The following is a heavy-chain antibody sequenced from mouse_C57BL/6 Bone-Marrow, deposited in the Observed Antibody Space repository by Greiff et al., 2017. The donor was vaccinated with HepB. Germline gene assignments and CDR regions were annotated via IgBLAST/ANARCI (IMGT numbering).Heavy chain of an antibody. D-gene: IGHD2-3*01. J-gene: IGHJ4*01. CDR3: TTADDGYYMDY. Sequence: EVQVVESGAELVRPGASVKLSCTASGFNIKDDYMHWVKQRPEQGLEWIGRIDPENGDTEYASKFQGKATITADKSSNTAYLQLSSLTSEDTAVYYCTTADDGYYMDYWGQGTSVTVSS. V-gene: IGHV14-4*01. CDR2: IDPENGDT. CDR1: GFNIKDDY.